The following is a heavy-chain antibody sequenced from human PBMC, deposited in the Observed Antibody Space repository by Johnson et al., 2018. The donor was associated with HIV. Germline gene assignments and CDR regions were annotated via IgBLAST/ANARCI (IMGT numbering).Heavy chain of an antibody. D-gene: IGHD1-26*01. CDR1: GFTFSSYA. V-gene: IGHV3-30-3*01. J-gene: IGHJ3*02. CDR3: ARDRGYLDAFDI. CDR2: ISYDGSNK. Sequence: VESGEGVVQPGRSLRLSCAASGFTFSSYAMHWVRQAPGKGLEWVAVISYDGSNKYYADSVKGRFTISRDNSKNTLYLQMNSLRAEDTAVFYCARDRGYLDAFDIWGQGTMVTVSS.